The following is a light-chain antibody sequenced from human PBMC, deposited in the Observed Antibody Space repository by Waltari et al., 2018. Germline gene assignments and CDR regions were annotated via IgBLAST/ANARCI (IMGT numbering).Light chain of an antibody. CDR3: QQYNSYSLWT. CDR2: KAS. Sequence: DIQMTQSPSTLSASIGDRVTVTCRASQSVNCWLAWYHQKPGKAPKPLIYKASNLDSGVPSRFSGGGSGTEFTLTISSLQPDDFATYYCQQYNSYSLWTFGQGTKVEIK. V-gene: IGKV1-5*03. J-gene: IGKJ1*01. CDR1: QSVNCW.